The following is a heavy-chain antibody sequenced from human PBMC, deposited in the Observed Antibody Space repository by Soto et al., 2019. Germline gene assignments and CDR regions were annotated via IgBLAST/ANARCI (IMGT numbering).Heavy chain of an antibody. J-gene: IGHJ6*02. CDR2: IDWDDDK. V-gene: IGHV2-70*12. D-gene: IGHD2-2*01. CDR1: GFSLSTDGMC. CDR3: ARNLCSILMPTPPRMDV. Sequence: ESGPTLVNPTQTLTLTCTFSGFSLSTDGMCVSWIRQPPGQALEWLALIDWDDDKYYSPSLKTRLTISKDTSKNQVVLMMTNMDPVDTATYFCARNLCSILMPTPPRMDVWGQGIKVTVYS.